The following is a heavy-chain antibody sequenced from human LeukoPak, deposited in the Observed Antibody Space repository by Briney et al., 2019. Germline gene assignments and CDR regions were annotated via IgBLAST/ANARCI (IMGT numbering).Heavy chain of an antibody. CDR2: ISGSGGST. CDR3: AKDRRVRGVTNFDY. V-gene: IGHV3-23*01. J-gene: IGHJ4*02. CDR1: GFTFSYYW. Sequence: GGSLRLSCAASGFTFSYYWMTWVRQAPGKGLEWVSGISGSGGSTDYADSVKGRFTISRDNSKNTLYLQMNSPRAEDTAIYYCAKDRRVRGVTNFDYWGQGTLVTVSS. D-gene: IGHD3-10*02.